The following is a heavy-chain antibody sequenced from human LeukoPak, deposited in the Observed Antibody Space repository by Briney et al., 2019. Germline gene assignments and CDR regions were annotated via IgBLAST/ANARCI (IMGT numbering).Heavy chain of an antibody. CDR2: ISNDNGIT. V-gene: IGHV1-18*01. J-gene: IGHJ4*02. CDR3: ARGGFDYYGTGRAFDV. Sequence: ASVKVSCKTSGYSFPTYGISWVRQAPGQGLEWMGWISNDNGITNYAPQFQGRVTLDTDTYTSTAYMELRNLRSDDTAVYYCARGGFDYYGTGRAFDVWGQGTLVTVSS. D-gene: IGHD3-10*01. CDR1: GYSFPTYG.